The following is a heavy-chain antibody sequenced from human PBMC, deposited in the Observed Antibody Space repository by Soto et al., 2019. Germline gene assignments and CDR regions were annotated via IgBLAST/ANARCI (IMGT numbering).Heavy chain of an antibody. Sequence: GASVKVSCKASGYTFTGYYMHWVRQAPGQGLEWMGWINPNSGGTNYAQKFQGWVTMTRDTSISTAYMELSRLRSDDTAVYYCAREGNYYGSGSYPSHYYYGMEVWGQGTTVTVSS. CDR3: AREGNYYGSGSYPSHYYYGMEV. CDR1: GYTFTGYY. CDR2: INPNSGGT. D-gene: IGHD3-10*01. J-gene: IGHJ6*02. V-gene: IGHV1-2*04.